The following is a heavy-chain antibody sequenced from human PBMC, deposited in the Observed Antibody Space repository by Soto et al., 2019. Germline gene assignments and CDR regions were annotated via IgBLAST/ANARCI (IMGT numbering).Heavy chain of an antibody. J-gene: IGHJ4*02. D-gene: IGHD6-6*01. V-gene: IGHV1-18*04. CDR1: GYTFTSYG. CDR3: ARVPYSSSVDY. CDR2: ISAYNGNT. Sequence: ASVKVSCKASGYTFTSYGISWVRQAPGQGLEWMGWISAYNGNTNYAQKLQGRVTMTTDTSTSTAYVELRSLRSDDTAVYYCARVPYSSSVDYWGQGTLVTVSS.